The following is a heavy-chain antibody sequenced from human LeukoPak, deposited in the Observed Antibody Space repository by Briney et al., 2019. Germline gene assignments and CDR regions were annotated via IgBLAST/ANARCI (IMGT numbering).Heavy chain of an antibody. CDR2: IKQGGNEE. J-gene: IGHJ4*02. CDR1: GFSFGSYW. D-gene: IGHD2-21*01. Sequence: GGSLRLSCAASGFSFGSYWMSWVRKAPGKGLEWVANIKQGGNEEFYVDSVKGRFTISRDNGKNSLYLHMHSLGAEDTAVYYCATDLGHSIHYFVSWGQGTLVTVSS. CDR3: ATDLGHSIHYFVS. V-gene: IGHV3-7*01.